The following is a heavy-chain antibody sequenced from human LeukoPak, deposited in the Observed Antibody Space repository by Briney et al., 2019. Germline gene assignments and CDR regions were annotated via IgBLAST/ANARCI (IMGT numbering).Heavy chain of an antibody. J-gene: IGHJ4*02. Sequence: PSETLSLTCTVSGDSLSSSRYCWVWIRQPPGKGLEYIGTIYYSGSTYYNPSLKSRVTISVDTSKNQFSLRLSSVTAADTAVYYCARHAADSGSATYYSPCDYWGQGTLVTVSS. CDR3: ARHAADSGSATYYSPCDY. CDR2: IYYSGST. D-gene: IGHD1-26*01. CDR1: GDSLSSSRYC. V-gene: IGHV4-39*01.